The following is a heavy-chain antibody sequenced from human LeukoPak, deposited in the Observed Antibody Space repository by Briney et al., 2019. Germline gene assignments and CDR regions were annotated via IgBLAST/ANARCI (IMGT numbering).Heavy chain of an antibody. CDR3: ARLTYYYDSSGQNWFDP. CDR2: INAGNGNT. D-gene: IGHD3-22*01. CDR1: GYTFTSYA. J-gene: IGHJ5*02. V-gene: IGHV1-3*01. Sequence: ASVKVSCKASGYTFTSYAMHWVRQAPGQRLEWMGWINAGNGNTKYSQKFQGRVTITRDTSASTAYKELSSLRSEDTAVYYCARLTYYYDSSGQNWFDPWGQGTLVTVSS.